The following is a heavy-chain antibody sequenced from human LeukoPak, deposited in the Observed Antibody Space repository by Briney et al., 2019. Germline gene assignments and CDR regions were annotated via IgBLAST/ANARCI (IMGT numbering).Heavy chain of an antibody. CDR1: GGSFSGYY. V-gene: IGHV4-34*09. CDR3: ARSSTIFGVVPLNFDY. J-gene: IGHJ4*02. Sequence: SETLSLTCAVYGGSFSGYYWSWIRQPPGKGLEWIGYIYYSGSTYYNPSLKSRVTISVDTSKNQFSLKLSSVTAADTAVYYCARSSTIFGVVPLNFDYWGQGTLVTVSS. D-gene: IGHD3-3*01. CDR2: IYYSGST.